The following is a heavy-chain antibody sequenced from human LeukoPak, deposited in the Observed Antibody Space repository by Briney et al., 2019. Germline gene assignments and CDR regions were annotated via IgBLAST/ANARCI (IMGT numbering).Heavy chain of an antibody. CDR1: GASIISYY. V-gene: IGHV4-59*01. CDR3: ARGYSSSWDDVGYIDY. J-gene: IGHJ4*02. D-gene: IGHD6-13*01. Sequence: SETLSLTCTVSGASIISYYWSWIRQPPGEGPEWIGYIFYSGSTNYNPSLKSRVTISIDTSKNQFSLKLSSVTAADTAVYYCARGYSSSWDDVGYIDYWGQGSLVTVSS. CDR2: IFYSGST.